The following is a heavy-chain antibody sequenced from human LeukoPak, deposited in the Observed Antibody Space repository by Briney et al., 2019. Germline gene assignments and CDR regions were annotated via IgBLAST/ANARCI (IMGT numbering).Heavy chain of an antibody. CDR1: GGTFSSYA. D-gene: IGHD5-18*01. J-gene: IGHJ4*02. Sequence: GASVKVSCKASGGTFSSYAISWVRQAPGQGVEWMGRIIPILGIANYAQKFEDRVTITADKSTSTAYMELSSLRSEDTAVYYCAGGYSYSHETQQIDYWGQGTLVTVSS. V-gene: IGHV1-69*04. CDR2: IIPILGIA. CDR3: AGGYSYSHETQQIDY.